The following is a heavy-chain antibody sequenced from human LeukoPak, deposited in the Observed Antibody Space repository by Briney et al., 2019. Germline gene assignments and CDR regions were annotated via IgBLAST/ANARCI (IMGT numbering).Heavy chain of an antibody. CDR2: FDPEDGET. Sequence: VASVKVSCKVSGYTLTELSMHWVRQAPGKGLEWMGGFDPEDGETIYAQKFQGRVTMTEDTSTDTAYMELSSLRSEDTAVYYCATDLVVVTAPRTFDYWGQGTLVTVSS. J-gene: IGHJ4*02. CDR1: GYTLTELS. CDR3: ATDLVVVTAPRTFDY. V-gene: IGHV1-24*01. D-gene: IGHD2-21*02.